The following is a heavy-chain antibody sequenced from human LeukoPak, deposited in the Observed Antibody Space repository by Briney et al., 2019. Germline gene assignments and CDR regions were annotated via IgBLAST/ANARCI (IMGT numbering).Heavy chain of an antibody. CDR1: GFTFSTYS. CDR2: ISDTSYTI. D-gene: IGHD3-3*02. V-gene: IGHV3-48*02. Sequence: GGSLRLSCVASGFTFSTYSMNWVRQAPGKGLEWVSYISDTSYTIYYADSVKGRFTISRDNAKNSLYLQMSRPRDEDTAVYYCARAFLGGDYWGQGTLVTVSS. CDR3: ARAFLGGDY. J-gene: IGHJ4*02.